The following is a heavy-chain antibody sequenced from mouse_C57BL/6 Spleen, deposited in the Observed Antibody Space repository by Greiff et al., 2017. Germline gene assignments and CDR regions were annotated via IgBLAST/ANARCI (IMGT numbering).Heavy chain of an antibody. J-gene: IGHJ4*01. V-gene: IGHV1-42*01. CDR2: INPSTGGT. CDR1: GYSFTGYY. D-gene: IGHD1-1*01. Sequence: EVQLQQSGPELVKPGASVKISCKASGYSFTGYYMNWVKQSPEKSLEWIGEINPSTGGTTYNQKFKAKATLTVDKSSSTAYMQLKSLTSEDSAVYYCARYHGSSPYAMDYWGQGTSVTVSS. CDR3: ARYHGSSPYAMDY.